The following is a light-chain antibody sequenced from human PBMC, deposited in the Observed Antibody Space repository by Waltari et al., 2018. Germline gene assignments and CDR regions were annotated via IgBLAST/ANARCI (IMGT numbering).Light chain of an antibody. CDR3: SSYASSK. CDR2: DVV. Sequence: QSALTQPASVSGSPGQTITISCTGTRSDIGGHNYVSWYQQHPGKATKLMIYDVVKRPSGVSNRFSGSKSGNTASLTISGLQAEDDAIYYCSSYASSKFGGGTKLTVL. J-gene: IGLJ2*01. V-gene: IGLV2-14*01. CDR1: RSDIGGHNY.